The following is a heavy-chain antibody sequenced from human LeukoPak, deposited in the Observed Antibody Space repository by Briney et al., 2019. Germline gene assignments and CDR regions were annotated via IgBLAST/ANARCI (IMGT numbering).Heavy chain of an antibody. V-gene: IGHV3-30*18. D-gene: IGHD3-9*01. CDR3: AKDQGYRYFDLDY. CDR1: GFTFSSFA. J-gene: IGHJ4*02. Sequence: GGSLRLSCAASGFTFSSFAMHWVRQAPGKGLEWVSFISYAVRNEDYADSVKGRFSISRDNSRNTLYLQMNSLRADDTAVYYCAKDQGYRYFDLDYWGQGTLVIVSS. CDR2: ISYAVRNE.